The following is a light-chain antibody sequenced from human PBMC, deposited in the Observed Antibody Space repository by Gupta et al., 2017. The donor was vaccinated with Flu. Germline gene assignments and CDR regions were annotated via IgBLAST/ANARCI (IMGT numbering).Light chain of an antibody. CDR1: KLGDKF. CDR3: QTWDNSTVV. CDR2: DDT. V-gene: IGLV3-1*01. Sequence: SYELTQPPPVSVSPRQTPSITCSGDKLGDKFVSWYQQKAGQSPVLVIDDDTKRPSGIPERFSGSNSGNTATLTISATQAMDEADYYCQTWDNSTVVFGGGTKLTVL. J-gene: IGLJ2*01.